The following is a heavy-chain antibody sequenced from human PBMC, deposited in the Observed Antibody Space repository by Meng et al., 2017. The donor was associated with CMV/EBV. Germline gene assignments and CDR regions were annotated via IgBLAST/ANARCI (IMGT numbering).Heavy chain of an antibody. CDR1: GGSISSGDYY. CDR3: ARVTSRVAGAFDY. Sequence: QVQLQESGPGLVKPSQTLALTCTVSGGSISSGDYYWSWIRQPPGKGLEWIGYIYYSGSTYYNPSLKSRVTISVDTSKNQFSLKLSSVTAADTAVYYCARVTSRVAGAFDYWGQGTLVTVSS. J-gene: IGHJ4*02. D-gene: IGHD1-14*01. V-gene: IGHV4-30-4*08. CDR2: IYYSGST.